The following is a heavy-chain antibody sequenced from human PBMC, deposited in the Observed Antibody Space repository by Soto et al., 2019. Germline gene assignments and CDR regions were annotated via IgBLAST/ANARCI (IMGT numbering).Heavy chain of an antibody. Sequence: QVQLVQSGAEVKKPGASVKVSCKTSGYTFTSYGVSWVRQTPGQGLEWVGWISGYNGNTNYAQKLQGRVTMTTDTSTATACMELRGLRSDDTAIYYCARGYFDYWGHGTLVTVSS. V-gene: IGHV1-18*04. CDR2: ISGYNGNT. J-gene: IGHJ4*01. CDR1: GYTFTSYG. CDR3: ARGYFDY.